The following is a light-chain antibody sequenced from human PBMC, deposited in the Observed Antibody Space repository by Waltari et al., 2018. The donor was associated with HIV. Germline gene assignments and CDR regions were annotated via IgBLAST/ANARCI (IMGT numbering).Light chain of an antibody. CDR3: QVWDSSTDLRV. CDR1: NIGSKG. Sequence: SYVLTQPPSVSVAPGQTARITFGGNNIGSKGVHWYQQKPSQAPVLVVYDDSDRPSGIPERFSGSSSWNTATLTISRVEAGDEADFYCQVWDSSTDLRVFGGGTKLTVL. CDR2: DDS. V-gene: IGLV3-21*02. J-gene: IGLJ2*01.